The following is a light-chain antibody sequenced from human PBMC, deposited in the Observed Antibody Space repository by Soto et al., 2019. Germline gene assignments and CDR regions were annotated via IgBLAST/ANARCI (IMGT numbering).Light chain of an antibody. J-gene: IGKJ1*01. V-gene: IGKV1-39*01. CDR2: AAS. CDR1: QSISSY. CDR3: QQSYSNPRT. Sequence: DIQMTQSPSSLSASVGDRVTITCRASQSISSYLNWYQQKPGKAPKLLIYAASSLQSGVPSRFSGSGSGPDFTLTISSLQPQDFATYYCQQSYSNPRTFGQGTKVEIK.